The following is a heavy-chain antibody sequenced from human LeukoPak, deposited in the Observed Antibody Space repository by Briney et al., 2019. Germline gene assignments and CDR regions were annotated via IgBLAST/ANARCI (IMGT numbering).Heavy chain of an antibody. V-gene: IGHV4-61*01. J-gene: IGHJ4*02. Sequence: PSETLSLTCTVSGVSVSSGSYYWSWIRQPPGKGLEWIGYIYYSGSTNYNPSLKSRVTLSVDTSKNQFSLKLSSETAADTAVYYCARATTYYYDSSGYYYDYWGQGTLVNVSS. CDR2: IYYSGST. CDR3: ARATTYYYDSSGYYYDY. D-gene: IGHD3-22*01. CDR1: GVSVSSGSYY.